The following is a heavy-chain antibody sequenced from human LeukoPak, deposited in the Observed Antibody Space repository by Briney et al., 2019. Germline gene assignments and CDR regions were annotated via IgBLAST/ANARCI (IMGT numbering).Heavy chain of an antibody. D-gene: IGHD6-13*01. J-gene: IGHJ5*02. CDR3: ARDQQLGDWFDP. Sequence: GGSLRFSCAASGFTFSSYEMNWVRQAPGEGLEWVSYISSSGSTIYYADSVKGRFTISRDNAKNSLYLQMNSLRAEDTAVYYCARDQQLGDWFDPWGQGTLVTVSS. CDR2: ISSSGSTI. CDR1: GFTFSSYE. V-gene: IGHV3-48*03.